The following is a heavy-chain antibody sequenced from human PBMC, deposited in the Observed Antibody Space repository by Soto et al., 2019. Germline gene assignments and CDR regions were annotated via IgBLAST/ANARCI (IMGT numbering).Heavy chain of an antibody. Sequence: GGSLRLSCAASGFTFSNAWMNWVRQAPGKGLEWVGRIKSKTDGGTKDYAAPVKGRLTISREDSKNTLYLQMNSLKTEDTAVYYCTTDIEAAIFGVEEGFFDYWGQGTLVTVSS. J-gene: IGHJ4*02. CDR1: GFTFSNAW. D-gene: IGHD3-3*01. CDR2: IKSKTDGGTK. CDR3: TTDIEAAIFGVEEGFFDY. V-gene: IGHV3-15*07.